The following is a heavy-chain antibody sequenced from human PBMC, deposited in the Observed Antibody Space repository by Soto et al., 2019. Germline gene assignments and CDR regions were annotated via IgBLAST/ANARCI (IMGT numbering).Heavy chain of an antibody. CDR3: ASGYYDSSGYYYEAFDI. V-gene: IGHV5-51*01. J-gene: IGHJ3*02. Sequence: GESLKISCKGSGYCFTSYWIGWVSQMPGKGLEWVGIIYPAHSDTSYSPSFQGQVTSSADKSISTAYLQWSSLKASDTAMYYCASGYYDSSGYYYEAFDIVGQGTMVTVSS. CDR2: IYPAHSDT. CDR1: GYCFTSYW. D-gene: IGHD3-22*01.